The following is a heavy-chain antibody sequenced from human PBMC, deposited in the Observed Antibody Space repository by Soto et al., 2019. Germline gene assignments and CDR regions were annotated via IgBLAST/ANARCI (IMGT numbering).Heavy chain of an antibody. CDR2: IKRDGSEK. D-gene: IGHD3-3*01. Sequence: PGGSLRLSCAASGFTFSSYWMSWVRQAPGKGLEWVANIKRDGSEKYYVDSVKGRFTISRDNAKNSLYLQMNSLRAEDTAVYYCARDPSRYYDFWSGYYVGAFDIWGQGTMVTVSS. CDR3: ARDPSRYYDFWSGYYVGAFDI. V-gene: IGHV3-7*01. CDR1: GFTFSSYW. J-gene: IGHJ3*02.